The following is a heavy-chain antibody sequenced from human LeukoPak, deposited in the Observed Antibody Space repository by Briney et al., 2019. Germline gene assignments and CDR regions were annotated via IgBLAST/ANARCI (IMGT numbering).Heavy chain of an antibody. CDR2: ISAYNGNT. CDR3: ARAGITMGDAFDI. Sequence: ASVKVSCKASGYTFTSYGLSWVRQPPGQGLEWMGWISAYNGNTNYAQKLQGRVTMTTDPSTNTAYRELRSLRSDDTAVYYCARAGITMGDAFDIWGQGTMVTVSS. V-gene: IGHV1-18*04. D-gene: IGHD3-10*01. CDR1: GYTFTSYG. J-gene: IGHJ3*02.